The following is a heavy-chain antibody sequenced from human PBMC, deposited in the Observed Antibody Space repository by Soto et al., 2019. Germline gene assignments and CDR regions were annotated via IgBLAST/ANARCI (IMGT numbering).Heavy chain of an antibody. CDR3: ARDLWGYCGTDCYPLDV. V-gene: IGHV4-61*08. CDR1: GGSISSGDYY. D-gene: IGHD2-21*02. CDR2: IYNSGST. Sequence: SSETLSLTCTVSGGSISSGDYYWSWIRQPPGKGLEWIGYIYNSGSTNYNPSLKSRVTISVDTSKNQFSLKLNSVTAADTAVYYCARDLWGYCGTDCYPLDVWGQGTTVTVSS. J-gene: IGHJ6*02.